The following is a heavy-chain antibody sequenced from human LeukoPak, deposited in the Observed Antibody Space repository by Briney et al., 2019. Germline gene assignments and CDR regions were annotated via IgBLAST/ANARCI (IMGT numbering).Heavy chain of an antibody. Sequence: GGSPRLSCAASGFTFSSYEMNWVRQAPGKGLEWVSYISSSGSTIYYADSVKGRFTISRDNAKNSLYLQMNSLRAEDTAVYYCAKLGITMIGGVWGKGTTVTTSS. CDR2: ISSSGSTI. CDR3: AKLGITMIGGV. D-gene: IGHD3-10*02. J-gene: IGHJ6*04. V-gene: IGHV3-48*03. CDR1: GFTFSSYE.